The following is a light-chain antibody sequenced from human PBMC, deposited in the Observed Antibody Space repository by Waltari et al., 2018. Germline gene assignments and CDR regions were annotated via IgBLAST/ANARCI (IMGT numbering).Light chain of an antibody. V-gene: IGLV1-47*01. CDR1: LPHIGSKF. CDR3: ASWDDSLSHWV. CDR2: RNT. Sequence: QSVPTQPPSASGTPGQRVSISCSGRLPHIGSKFVPWYQQLPGSAPKLLIIRNTQRSSGVPDRFSASKSGTSASLAISGLRSDDEGYYYCASWDDSLSHWVFGGGTKVTVL. J-gene: IGLJ3*02.